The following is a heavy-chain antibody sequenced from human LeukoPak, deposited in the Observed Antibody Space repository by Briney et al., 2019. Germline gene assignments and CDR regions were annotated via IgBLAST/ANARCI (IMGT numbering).Heavy chain of an antibody. V-gene: IGHV1-18*01. CDR1: GYAFTNCG. D-gene: IGHD2-2*01. J-gene: IGHJ3*02. CDR3: ARDSGYCSRDTCYDGAFDI. CDR2: ISGYNGNA. Sequence: ASVKLSRNASGYAFTNCGLSWVRHAPGQGLGWMGWISGYNGNATYTQKLQGRVIMTTDTSTTTADMDLRSLRSDDTAVYYCARDSGYCSRDTCYDGAFDIWGQGTMVTVSS.